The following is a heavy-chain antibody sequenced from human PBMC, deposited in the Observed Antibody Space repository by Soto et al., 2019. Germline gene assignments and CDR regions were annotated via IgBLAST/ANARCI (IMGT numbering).Heavy chain of an antibody. CDR2: IIPRSGTS. Sequence: SVKVSCKASGYTFTVYYMHWVRQAPGQGLEWMGGIIPRSGTSNYAQKFQGRVTITADESTSTAYMELSSLRSEDTAVYYCAREGLVLASSTVNSGHYYYAMDVWGQGTTVTVSS. J-gene: IGHJ6*02. CDR1: GYTFTVYY. D-gene: IGHD3-3*02. CDR3: AREGLVLASSTVNSGHYYYAMDV. V-gene: IGHV1-69*13.